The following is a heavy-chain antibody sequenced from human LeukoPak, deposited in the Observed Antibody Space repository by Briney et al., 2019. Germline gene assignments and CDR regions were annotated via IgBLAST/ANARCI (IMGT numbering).Heavy chain of an antibody. V-gene: IGHV3-23*01. CDR3: ADFGSGSYIFNY. D-gene: IGHD3-10*01. J-gene: IGHJ4*02. Sequence: GGSLRLSCAASGFTFSSYAMCWVRQAPGKGPEWAATIGHTSGAWYADSVMGRFTISRDNSKSMLYLHMNSLSGEDTALYYCADFGSGSYIFNYWGQGSLVTVSS. CDR1: GFTFSSYA. CDR2: IGHTSGA.